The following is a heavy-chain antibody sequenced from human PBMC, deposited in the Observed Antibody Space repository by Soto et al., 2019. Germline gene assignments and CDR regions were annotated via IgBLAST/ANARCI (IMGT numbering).Heavy chain of an antibody. Sequence: QVQLQESGPGLVKPSQTLSLTCTVSGGSISSGGYYWSWIRQHPGKGLEWIGYIYYSGSTYYNPSLKSRVTISVDTSKNQFSLKLSSVTAADTAVYYCARDLGVVVSNRGASTWGQGTLVTVSS. CDR1: GGSISSGGYY. V-gene: IGHV4-31*03. CDR3: ARDLGVVVSNRGAST. J-gene: IGHJ5*02. CDR2: IYYSGST. D-gene: IGHD3-22*01.